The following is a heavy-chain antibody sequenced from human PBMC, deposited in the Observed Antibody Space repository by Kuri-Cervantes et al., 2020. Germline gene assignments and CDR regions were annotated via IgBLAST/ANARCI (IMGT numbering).Heavy chain of an antibody. CDR1: GFTFSNSD. CDR3: ARDGYCSGGSCYTGGYFDY. CDR2: VSWNGSRT. V-gene: IGHV3-19*01. D-gene: IGHD2-15*01. Sequence: GESLKISCAASGFTFSNSDMNWVRQAPGKGLEWVSGVSWNGSRTHYADSVKGRFIISRDNAKNSLYLQMNSLRAEDTAVYYCARDGYCSGGSCYTGGYFDYWGQGTLVTVSS. J-gene: IGHJ4*02.